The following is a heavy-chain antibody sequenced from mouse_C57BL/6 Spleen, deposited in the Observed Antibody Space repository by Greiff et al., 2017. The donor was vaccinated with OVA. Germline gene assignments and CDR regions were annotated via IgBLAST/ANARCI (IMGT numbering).Heavy chain of an antibody. J-gene: IGHJ1*03. V-gene: IGHV6-3*01. D-gene: IGHD1-1*01. CDR1: GFTFSNYW. CDR3: TGGFQTTVVPYWYFDV. Sequence: EVQLQESGGGLVQPGGSMKLSCVASGFTFSNYWMNWVRQSPEKGLEWVAQIRLKSDNYATHYAESVKGRFTISRDDSKSSVYLQMNNLRAEDTGIYYCTGGFQTTVVPYWYFDVWGTGTTVTVSS. CDR2: IRLKSDNYAT.